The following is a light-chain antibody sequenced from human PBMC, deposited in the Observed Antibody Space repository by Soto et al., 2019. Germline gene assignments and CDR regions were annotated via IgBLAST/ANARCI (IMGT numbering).Light chain of an antibody. CDR1: SSDVGSYDL. V-gene: IGLV2-23*03. CDR3: CSYGGSSTFEV. Sequence: QSALTQPASVSGSPGQSVTISCSGASSDVGSYDLVSWYQHHPGKAPKLVIYEGSKRPSGVSNRFSDSTSVNTAPLTVSGIQAEDEADYYCCSYGGSSTFEVFGGGTKLTVL. CDR2: EGS. J-gene: IGLJ3*02.